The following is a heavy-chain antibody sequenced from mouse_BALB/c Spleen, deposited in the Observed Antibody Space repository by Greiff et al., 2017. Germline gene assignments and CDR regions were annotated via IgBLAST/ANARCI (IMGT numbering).Heavy chain of an antibody. CDR2: ISSGGSYT. CDR1: GFTFSSYA. J-gene: IGHJ3*01. Sequence: EVQVVESGGGLVKPGGSLKLSCAASGFTFSSYAMSWVRQTPEKRLEWVATISSGGSYTYYPDSVKGRFTISRDNAKNTLYLQMSSLRSEDTAMYYCARQGRDDYDRTWFAYWGQGTLVTVSA. V-gene: IGHV5-9-3*01. D-gene: IGHD2-4*01. CDR3: ARQGRDDYDRTWFAY.